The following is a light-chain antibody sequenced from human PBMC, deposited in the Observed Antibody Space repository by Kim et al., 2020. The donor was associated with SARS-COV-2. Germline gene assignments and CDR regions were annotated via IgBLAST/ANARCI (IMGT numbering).Light chain of an antibody. J-gene: IGKJ4*01. CDR2: AAS. Sequence: DIQLTQSPSFLSASVGDRVTISCRASQGISNYLAWYQQKPGEAPNFLIYAASTLQTGVPSRFSGGGSGTEFTLTISRLQPEDFATYYCQQLKTSPPTFGGGTKVDIK. CDR3: QQLKTSPPT. V-gene: IGKV1-9*01. CDR1: QGISNY.